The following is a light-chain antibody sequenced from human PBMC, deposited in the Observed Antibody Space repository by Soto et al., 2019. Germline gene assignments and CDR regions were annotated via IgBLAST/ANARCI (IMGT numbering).Light chain of an antibody. CDR2: EDD. Sequence: QSALIQPASVSGSPGQSITISCTGTSNDVGFYTLVSWYQQHPGKAPKLMIYEDDKRPSGVSNRFSGSKSGNTASLTISGLQAEDAADYYCYSYGGSRTLFVFENGTKVT. CDR1: SNDVGFYTL. CDR3: YSYGGSRTLFV. J-gene: IGLJ1*01. V-gene: IGLV2-23*01.